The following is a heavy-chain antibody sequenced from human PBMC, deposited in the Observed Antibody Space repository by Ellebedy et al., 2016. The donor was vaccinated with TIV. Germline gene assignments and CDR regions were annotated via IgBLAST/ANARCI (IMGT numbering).Heavy chain of an antibody. V-gene: IGHV3-72*01. CDR1: GFTFSDHN. CDR2: VRRKSRGYST. CDR3: SRGPEGLGPEEV. Sequence: GESLKISCAASGFTFSDHNIDWVRQAPGKGLEWVGRVRRKSRGYSTEYVASVRGRFTISTDESRNSVYLQMNSLKIEDTAVYYCSRGPEGLGPEEVWGEGTTVTVSS. J-gene: IGHJ6*04. D-gene: IGHD2-2*01.